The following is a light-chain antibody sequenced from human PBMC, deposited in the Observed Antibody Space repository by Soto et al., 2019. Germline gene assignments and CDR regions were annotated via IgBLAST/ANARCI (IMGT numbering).Light chain of an antibody. CDR1: QSLLHSDGKTY. Sequence: DIVMTQTPLSLSVTPGQPASISCKSSQSLLHSDGKTYLYWDLQKPGQPPQLLIHEVSNRFSGVPDRVSGSGSVTDFTLKISRVGAEDVGVYYCMQSIQLPWTFGQGTKVEI. CDR2: EVS. CDR3: MQSIQLPWT. V-gene: IGKV2D-29*01. J-gene: IGKJ1*01.